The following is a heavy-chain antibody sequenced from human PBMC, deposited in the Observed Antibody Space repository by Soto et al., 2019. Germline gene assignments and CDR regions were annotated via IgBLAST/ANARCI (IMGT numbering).Heavy chain of an antibody. Sequence: QLQLQESGPGLVKPSETLSLTCTVSGGSISSSSYYWGWIRQPPGKGLEWIGSIYYSGSTYYNPSLRSRVTISVDTSKNQFSLKLSSVTAADTAVYYCARRGSSSWYPRYYDGMDVWGQGTTVTVSS. J-gene: IGHJ6*02. D-gene: IGHD6-13*01. CDR3: ARRGSSSWYPRYYDGMDV. CDR2: IYYSGST. V-gene: IGHV4-39*01. CDR1: GGSISSSSYY.